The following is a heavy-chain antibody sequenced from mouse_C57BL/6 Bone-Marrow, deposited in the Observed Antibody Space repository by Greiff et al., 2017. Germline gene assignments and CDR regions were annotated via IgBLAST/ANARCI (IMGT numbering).Heavy chain of an antibody. CDR1: GYAFSSSW. CDR3: ARERGLLRFDD. V-gene: IGHV1-82*01. J-gene: IGHJ2*01. Sequence: QVQLKESGPELVKPGASVKISCKASGYAFSSSWMNWVKQRPGKGLEWIGRIYPGDGDTNYNGKFKGKATLTADKSSSTAYMQLSGLTSEDSAVYFCARERGLLRFDDGGKGTTLTVSS. CDR2: IYPGDGDT. D-gene: IGHD2-3*01.